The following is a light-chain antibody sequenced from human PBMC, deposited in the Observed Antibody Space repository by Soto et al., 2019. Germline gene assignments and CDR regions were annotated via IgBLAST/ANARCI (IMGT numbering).Light chain of an antibody. CDR1: TGGVTSGHY. CDR2: DTS. V-gene: IGLV7-46*01. CDR3: LLFYNYVRGV. Sequence: QAVVTQEPSLTVSPGGTVTLTCGSSTGGVTSGHYPYWFQQKPGQAPRTLIYDTSNKHSWTPARFSGSLLGGKAALTLSGAQPEDEAEYDCLLFYNYVRGVFGGGTKVTVL. J-gene: IGLJ2*01.